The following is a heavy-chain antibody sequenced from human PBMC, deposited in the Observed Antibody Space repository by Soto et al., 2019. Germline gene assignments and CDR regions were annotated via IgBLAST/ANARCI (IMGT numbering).Heavy chain of an antibody. J-gene: IGHJ3*02. Sequence: QVQLQESGPGLVEPSETLSLTCTVSGDSMTSYYWSWIRQSAEKGLEWIGRISAKGTTTYIPSLKSRITLSVDTSKNQFSLNLKFVXAXXTAVYFCARDQSGAADIWGQGTLVTVS. CDR1: GDSMTSYY. CDR2: ISAKGTT. V-gene: IGHV4-4*07. CDR3: ARDQSGAADI. D-gene: IGHD7-27*01.